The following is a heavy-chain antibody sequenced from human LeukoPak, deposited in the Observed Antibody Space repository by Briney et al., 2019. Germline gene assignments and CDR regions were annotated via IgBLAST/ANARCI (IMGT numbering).Heavy chain of an antibody. CDR3: ARQNDYGDYGIDY. V-gene: IGHV4-38-2*01. Sequence: PSETLSLTCAVSGYSISSGNYWGWIRQPPGKGLEWIGSIYHSGSTYYNPSLKSRVTISVDTSKNQFSLKLSSVTAADTAVYYCARQNDYGDYGIDYWGQGTLVTVSS. CDR2: IYHSGST. J-gene: IGHJ4*02. CDR1: GYSISSGNY. D-gene: IGHD4-17*01.